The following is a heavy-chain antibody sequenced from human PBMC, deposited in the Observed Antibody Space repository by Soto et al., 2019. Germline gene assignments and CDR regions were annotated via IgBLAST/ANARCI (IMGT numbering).Heavy chain of an antibody. Sequence: QTGGSLRLSCAASGFTFDDYAMHWVRQVPGKGLEWVSGINWNSGSIDYGDSVKGRFAISRDNAKNSLHLQMNSLSAEDTAFYYCVKDESINWYSGHFRHWGQGTLVTVSS. CDR3: VKDESINWYSGHFRH. J-gene: IGHJ1*01. V-gene: IGHV3-9*01. D-gene: IGHD6-13*01. CDR1: GFTFDDYA. CDR2: INWNSGSI.